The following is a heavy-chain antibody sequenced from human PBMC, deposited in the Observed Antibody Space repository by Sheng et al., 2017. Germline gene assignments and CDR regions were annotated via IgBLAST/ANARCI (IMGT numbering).Heavy chain of an antibody. CDR1: GFTVSSNY. J-gene: IGHJ3*02. Sequence: EVQLVETGGGLIQIGGSLRLSCAASGFTVSSNYMNWVRQAPGKGLEWVSVIYNSGITHYADSVKGRFTISRDNSKNTVYLQMNFLRAEDTAVYYCARDLAGHPDDAFDIWGQGTVVTVSS. CDR3: ARDLAGHPDDAFDI. CDR2: IYNSGIT. V-gene: IGHV3-53*02.